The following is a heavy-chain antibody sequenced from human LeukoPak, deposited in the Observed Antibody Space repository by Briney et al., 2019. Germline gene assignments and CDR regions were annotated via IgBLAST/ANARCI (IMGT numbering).Heavy chain of an antibody. CDR1: GFIFSSHW. Sequence: PGGSLRLSCAGSGFIFSSHWMIWVRQAPGKGLEWVANIKQDGSEKYYVDSVKGRFTISRDNAKNSLYLQMNSLRAEDTAVYYCARRRGSYSFDYWGQGTLVTVSS. D-gene: IGHD1-26*01. J-gene: IGHJ4*02. V-gene: IGHV3-7*01. CDR2: IKQDGSEK. CDR3: ARRRGSYSFDY.